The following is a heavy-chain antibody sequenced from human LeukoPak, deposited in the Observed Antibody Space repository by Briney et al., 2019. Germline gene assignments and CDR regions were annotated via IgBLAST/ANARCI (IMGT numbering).Heavy chain of an antibody. Sequence: SGGSLRLSCAASGFTFSDYYMSWIRQAPGKGLEWVSYISGSGISIYYADSVKGRLTISRDNAKNSLYLQMNSLRAEDTAVYYCARDVSSGYYSNYWGQGTLVTVSS. J-gene: IGHJ4*02. CDR3: ARDVSSGYYSNY. CDR2: ISGSGISI. D-gene: IGHD3-22*01. CDR1: GFTFSDYY. V-gene: IGHV3-11*01.